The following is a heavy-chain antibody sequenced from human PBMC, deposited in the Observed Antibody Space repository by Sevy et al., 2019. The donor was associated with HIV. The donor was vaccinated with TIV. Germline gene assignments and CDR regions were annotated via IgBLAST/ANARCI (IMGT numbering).Heavy chain of an antibody. CDR1: GGPISSDSFL. CDR3: ARHLHFYGIDV. CDR2: ISYSGNT. V-gene: IGHV4-39*01. Sequence: SETLSLTCTVSGGPISSDSFLWGWIRQPPGEGLSWIGSISYSGNTYYDPSLMSRITVDLDTSKKQFSLELTSVTGADTATYYCARHLHFYGIDVWGPGTTVTVSS. D-gene: IGHD3-3*02. J-gene: IGHJ6*02.